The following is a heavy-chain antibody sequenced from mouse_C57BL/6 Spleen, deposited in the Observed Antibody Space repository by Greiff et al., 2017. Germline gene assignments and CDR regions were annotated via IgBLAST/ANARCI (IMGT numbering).Heavy chain of an antibody. CDR3: AIIYYGNYVFFDY. Sequence: QVQLQQSGPELVKPGASVKISCKASGYAFSSSWMNWVKQRPGKGLEWIGRIYPGDGDTIYNGKFKGKATLTADKSSSTAYMQLSSLTSEDSAVYFCAIIYYGNYVFFDYWGQGTTLTVSS. D-gene: IGHD2-1*01. CDR1: GYAFSSSW. V-gene: IGHV1-82*01. CDR2: IYPGDGDT. J-gene: IGHJ2*01.